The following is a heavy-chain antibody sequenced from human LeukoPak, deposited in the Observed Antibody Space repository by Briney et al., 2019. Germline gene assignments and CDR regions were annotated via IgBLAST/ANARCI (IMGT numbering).Heavy chain of an antibody. CDR2: ISSSSSYT. CDR1: GFTFSDYY. Sequence: GGSLRLSCAASGFTFSDYYMSWIRQAPGKGLEWVSYISSSSSYTNYADSVKGRFTISRDNAKNSLYLQMNSLRAEDTAVYYCARDGYYYDSSGYDFDYWGQGTLVTVSS. V-gene: IGHV3-11*05. J-gene: IGHJ4*02. CDR3: ARDGYYYDSSGYDFDY. D-gene: IGHD3-22*01.